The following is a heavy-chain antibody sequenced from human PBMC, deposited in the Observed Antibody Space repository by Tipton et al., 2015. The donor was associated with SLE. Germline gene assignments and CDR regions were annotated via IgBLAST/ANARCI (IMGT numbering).Heavy chain of an antibody. CDR3: ARSQGGVGDRYDY. V-gene: IGHV7-4-1*02. Sequence: QLVQSGSELKKPGASVKFSCKASGYTFTRYAMNWVRQAPGQGLEWMGWINTKTGNPTYAQDFTGRFVFSLDTSVTTAYLQITSLKAEDTAVYYCARSQGGVGDRYDYWGQGTLVTVSS. D-gene: IGHD3-16*01. CDR1: GYTFTRYA. J-gene: IGHJ4*02. CDR2: INTKTGNP.